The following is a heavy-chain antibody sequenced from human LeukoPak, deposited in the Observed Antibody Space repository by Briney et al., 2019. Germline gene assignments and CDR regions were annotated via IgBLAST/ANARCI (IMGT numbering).Heavy chain of an antibody. CDR1: GYTFTSYD. Sequence: ASVKVSCKASGYTFTSYDINWVRQATGQGLEWMGWMNPNSGNTGYAQKFQGRVTMTRNTSISTAYMELSSLRSEDTAVYYCARSATKSYSGAFDIWGQGTMVTVSS. V-gene: IGHV1-8*01. CDR2: MNPNSGNT. D-gene: IGHD1-26*01. CDR3: ARSATKSYSGAFDI. J-gene: IGHJ3*02.